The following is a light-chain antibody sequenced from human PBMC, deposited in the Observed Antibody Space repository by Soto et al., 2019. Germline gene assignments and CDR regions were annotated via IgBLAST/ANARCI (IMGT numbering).Light chain of an antibody. Sequence: TQSPSTLSGTVLDRVPITCRASLTIRSWLALYQQKPGKTPNLLIYKASRLESGVPSRFSGSGSETEFTLTISCLQSEDFATYYWQQYYSYPPWTVGQGTKVDI. CDR3: QQYYSYPPWT. CDR2: KAS. CDR1: LTIRSW. J-gene: IGKJ1*01. V-gene: IGKV1-5*03.